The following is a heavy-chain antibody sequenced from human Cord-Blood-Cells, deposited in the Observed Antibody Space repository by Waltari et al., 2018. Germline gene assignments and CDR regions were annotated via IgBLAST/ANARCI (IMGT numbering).Heavy chain of an antibody. D-gene: IGHD6-19*01. CDR2: IYYSGST. V-gene: IGHV4-39*07. J-gene: IGHJ3*02. Sequence: QLQLQESGPGLLKPSETLSLTCTVSGGSISSSSYYWGWIRQPPGKGLEWIGSIYYSGSTYYNPSLKSRVTISVDTSKNQFSLKLSSVTAADTAVYDCARLRAAVAGDAFDIWGQGTMVTVSS. CDR3: ARLRAAVAGDAFDI. CDR1: GGSISSSSYY.